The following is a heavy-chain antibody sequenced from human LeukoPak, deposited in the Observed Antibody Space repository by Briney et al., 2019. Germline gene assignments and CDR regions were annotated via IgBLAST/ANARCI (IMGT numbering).Heavy chain of an antibody. CDR3: ARGAGFWIEWYWFDP. J-gene: IGHJ5*02. D-gene: IGHD3-3*01. V-gene: IGHV1-18*01. Sequence: ASVKVSCKASGYTFTSYGISWVRQAPGQGLEWMGWISAYNGNTNYAQKLQGRVTMTTDPSTSTAYMELRSLRSDDTAVYYCARGAGFWIEWYWFDPWGQGTLVTVSS. CDR1: GYTFTSYG. CDR2: ISAYNGNT.